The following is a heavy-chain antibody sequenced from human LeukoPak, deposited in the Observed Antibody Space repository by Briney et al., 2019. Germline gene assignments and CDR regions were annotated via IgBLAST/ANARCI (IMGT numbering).Heavy chain of an antibody. Sequence: GGSLRLSCAASGFTFSSYSMNWVCQAPGKGLEWVSSISSSSSYIYYADSVKGQFFISNDSSKNTLYLQMNSLRAEDTALYYCAKSVRPGPFYYYYGMDVWGQGTTVTVSS. D-gene: IGHD3-3*02. V-gene: IGHV3-21*04. CDR1: GFTFSSYS. CDR3: AKSVRPGPFYYYYGMDV. CDR2: ISSSSSYI. J-gene: IGHJ6*02.